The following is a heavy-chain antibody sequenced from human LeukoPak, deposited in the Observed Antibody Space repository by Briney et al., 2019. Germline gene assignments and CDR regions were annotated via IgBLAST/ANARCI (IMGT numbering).Heavy chain of an antibody. Sequence: SVKVSCKASGGTFSSYAISWVRQAPGQGLEWMGGIIPIFGTANYAQKFQGRVTITADESTSTAYMELSSLRSEDTAVYYCARARLDRAITMVRGVIYFDYWGQGTLVTVSS. D-gene: IGHD3-10*01. CDR3: ARARLDRAITMVRGVIYFDY. J-gene: IGHJ4*02. V-gene: IGHV1-69*13. CDR2: IIPIFGTA. CDR1: GGTFSSYA.